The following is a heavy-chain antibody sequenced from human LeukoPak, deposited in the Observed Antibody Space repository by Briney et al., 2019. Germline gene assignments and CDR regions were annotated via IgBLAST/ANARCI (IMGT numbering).Heavy chain of an antibody. CDR1: GFTFSDYY. J-gene: IGHJ5*02. V-gene: IGHV3-11*01. Sequence: PGGSLRLSCAASGFTFSDYYMSWIRQAPGKGLEWVSYISSSGSTIYYADSVKGRFTISRDNAKNSLYLQMNSLRAEDTAVYYCARDVAQPHNWFDPWGQGTLVTVSS. CDR3: ARDVAQPHNWFDP. CDR2: ISSSGSTI. D-gene: IGHD2-21*01.